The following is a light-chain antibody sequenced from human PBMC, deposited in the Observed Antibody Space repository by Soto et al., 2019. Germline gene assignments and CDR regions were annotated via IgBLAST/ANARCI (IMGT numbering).Light chain of an antibody. CDR2: DVS. V-gene: IGLV2-14*01. J-gene: IGLJ1*01. CDR3: SLETSSITYV. Sequence: QSALTQPASVSGSPGQSITISCTGTSRDVGGYYYGSCYQRHPGKAPNLMMSDVSNRPSGVSNRFAGAKSRNTASLTISALQAEDEADYYWSLETSSITYVFGPGTKLTVL. CDR1: SRDVGGYYY.